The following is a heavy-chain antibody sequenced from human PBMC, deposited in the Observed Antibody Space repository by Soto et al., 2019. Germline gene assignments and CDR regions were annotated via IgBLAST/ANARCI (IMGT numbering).Heavy chain of an antibody. J-gene: IGHJ6*04. CDR3: ARWEKISKGKWGLLPQSKDV. V-gene: IGHV1-18*01. CDR1: GYTFTSYG. Sequence: ASVKVSCKASGYTFTSYGISWVRQAPGQGLEWMGWISAYNGNTNYAQKLQGRVTMTTDTSTSTAYMELRSLRSDDTAVYYCARWEKISKGKWGLLPQSKDVWGKGTTVTVSS. D-gene: IGHD1-26*01. CDR2: ISAYNGNT.